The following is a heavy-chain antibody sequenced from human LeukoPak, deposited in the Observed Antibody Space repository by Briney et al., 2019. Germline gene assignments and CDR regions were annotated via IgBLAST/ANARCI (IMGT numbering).Heavy chain of an antibody. J-gene: IGHJ5*02. CDR2: IYPGDSDT. V-gene: IGHV5-51*01. Sequence: GEPLKISCQASGSRFTTYWIGWARQMPGKGLEWMGIIYPGDSDTRYSPSFQGQVTTSADKSISTAYLQWSSLKASDTAMYFCARRVTVTTQQNWFDPWGQGTLVTVSS. D-gene: IGHD4-11*01. CDR3: ARRVTVTTQQNWFDP. CDR1: GSRFTTYW.